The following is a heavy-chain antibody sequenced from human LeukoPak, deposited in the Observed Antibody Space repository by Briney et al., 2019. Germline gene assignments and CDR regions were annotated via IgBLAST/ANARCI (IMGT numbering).Heavy chain of an antibody. D-gene: IGHD3-10*01. CDR2: ISAYNSNT. CDR3: AREKTIWFGELLYSGYYFDY. Sequence: ASVKVSCKASGYTFTSYGISWVRQAPGQGLEWMGWISAYNSNTNYAQKLQGRVTMTTDTSTSTAYMELRSLGSDDTAVYYCAREKTIWFGELLYSGYYFDYWGQGTLVTVSS. J-gene: IGHJ4*02. CDR1: GYTFTSYG. V-gene: IGHV1-18*01.